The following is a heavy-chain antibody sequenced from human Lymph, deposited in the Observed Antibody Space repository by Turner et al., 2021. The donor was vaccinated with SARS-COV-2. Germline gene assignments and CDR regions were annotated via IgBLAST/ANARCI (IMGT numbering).Heavy chain of an antibody. CDR2: LYYSGST. CDR1: GGSISSSSYY. D-gene: IGHD6-19*01. J-gene: IGHJ2*01. CDR3: ARRRQWLVHWYFDL. V-gene: IGHV4-39*01. Sequence: QLQLQESGPGLVKPSETLSLPCTVSGGSISSSSYYWGWSRQPPGKGLEWIGSLYYSGSTNYNSSHKSRGTISVDTAKNQFSLKLSTVTAADTAVYYCARRRQWLVHWYFDLWGRGTLVTVSS.